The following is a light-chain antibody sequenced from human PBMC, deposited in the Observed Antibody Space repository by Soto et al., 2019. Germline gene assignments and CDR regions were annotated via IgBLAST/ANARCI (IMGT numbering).Light chain of an antibody. V-gene: IGLV2-14*01. CDR2: DVS. J-gene: IGLJ1*01. CDR1: SSDIGAYNY. CDR3: SSYTSSSTQV. Sequence: QSVLTQPASVSGSPGQSIAISCTGTSSDIGAYNYVSWYQQHPGKAPKLMIYDVSNRPSGVSNRFSGFKSGNTASLTISGLQAEDEADYYCSSYTSSSTQVFGTGTKVTVL.